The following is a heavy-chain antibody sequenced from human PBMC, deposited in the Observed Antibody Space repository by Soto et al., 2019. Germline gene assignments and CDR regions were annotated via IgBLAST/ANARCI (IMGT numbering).Heavy chain of an antibody. CDR1: GFTFSSYA. Sequence: EVQLLESGGGLASPGGSLRLSCAASGFTFSSYAMSWVRQAPGKGLEWVSSISGNGGGTYNADSVKGRFTISRDNSKNMLFLKMNSLRAEDTAVYYCAKDLRAVSMATRADSWGRGTLVTVSS. D-gene: IGHD3-10*01. J-gene: IGHJ4*02. V-gene: IGHV3-23*01. CDR3: AKDLRAVSMATRADS. CDR2: ISGNGGGT.